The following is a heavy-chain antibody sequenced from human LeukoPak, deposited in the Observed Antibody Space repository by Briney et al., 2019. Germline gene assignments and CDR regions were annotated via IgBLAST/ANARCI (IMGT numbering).Heavy chain of an antibody. Sequence: GASVKVSCXASGGTFSSYAISWVRQARGQGLEWMGGIIPIFGTANYAQKFQGRVTITTDESTSTAYMELSSLRSEDTAVYYCASYGSGSYYNLYWGQGTLVTVSS. CDR1: GGTFSSYA. J-gene: IGHJ4*02. V-gene: IGHV1-69*05. D-gene: IGHD3-10*01. CDR3: ASYGSGSYYNLY. CDR2: IIPIFGTA.